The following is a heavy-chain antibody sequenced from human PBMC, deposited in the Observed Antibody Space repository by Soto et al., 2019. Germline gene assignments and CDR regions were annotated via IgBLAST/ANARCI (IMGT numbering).Heavy chain of an antibody. V-gene: IGHV1-2*02. CDR1: GYTFTGYY. CDR3: ARDMNTIFGVVIPGYDY. Sequence: ASVEVSCKASGYTFTGYYMHWVRQAPGQGLEWMGWINPNSGGTNYAQKFQGRVTMTRDTSISTAYMELSRLRSDDTAVYYCARDMNTIFGVVIPGYDYWGQGTLVTVSS. D-gene: IGHD3-3*01. CDR2: INPNSGGT. J-gene: IGHJ4*02.